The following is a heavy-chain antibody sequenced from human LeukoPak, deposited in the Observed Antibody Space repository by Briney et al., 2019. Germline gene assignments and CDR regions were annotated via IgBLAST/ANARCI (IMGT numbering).Heavy chain of an antibody. Sequence: SETLSLTCTVSGGSISSYYWSWIRQPPGKGLEWIGYIYYSGSTNYNPSLESRVTISVDTSKNQFSLKLSSVTAADTAVYYCAQGGIPAARYYYMDVWGKGTTVTVSS. J-gene: IGHJ6*03. D-gene: IGHD2-2*01. CDR2: IYYSGST. CDR1: GGSISSYY. V-gene: IGHV4-59*01. CDR3: AQGGIPAARYYYMDV.